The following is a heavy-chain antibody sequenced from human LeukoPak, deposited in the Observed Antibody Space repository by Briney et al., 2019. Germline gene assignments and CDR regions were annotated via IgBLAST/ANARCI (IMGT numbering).Heavy chain of an antibody. CDR3: ARDLMAVAGTGFDY. D-gene: IGHD6-19*01. V-gene: IGHV3-21*01. CDR1: GFTFSSYS. CDR2: ISRAGDYS. J-gene: IGHJ4*02. Sequence: GGSLRLSCVASGFTFSSYSMNWVRQAPGKGLEWVSSISRAGDYSYSEDSVKGRFTISRDNAKDSLYLQLISLRAEDTAIYYCARDLMAVAGTGFDYWGQGALVTVSS.